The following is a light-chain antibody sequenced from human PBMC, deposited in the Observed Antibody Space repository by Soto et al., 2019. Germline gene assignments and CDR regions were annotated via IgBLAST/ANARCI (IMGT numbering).Light chain of an antibody. J-gene: IGLJ1*01. V-gene: IGLV2-8*01. CDR1: SRDVGGYNY. CDR2: EVT. CDR3: SSYAGSNRGV. Sequence: VLTQPPSASGSLAQSVTISCTGTSRDVGGYNYVSWYQQHPGKAPKLMIYEVTKRPSGVPDRFSGSKSGNTASLTVSGFQAEDEADYYCSSYAGSNRGVVGTGTKVTVL.